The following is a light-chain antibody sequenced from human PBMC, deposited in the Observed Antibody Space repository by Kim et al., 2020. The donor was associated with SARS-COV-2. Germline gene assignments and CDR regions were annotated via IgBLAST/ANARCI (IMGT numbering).Light chain of an antibody. CDR1: QALRHD. CDR3: LQHNTYPLT. J-gene: IGKJ5*01. V-gene: IGKV1-17*01. CDR2: AAY. Sequence: ACVGDRVTMLCRASQALRHDLAWYQQKPGNAPKRLIYAAYTLQNGVPSRFSGSGSGTQFTLRISSLQPEDFATYYCLQHNTYPLTFGQGTRLEIK.